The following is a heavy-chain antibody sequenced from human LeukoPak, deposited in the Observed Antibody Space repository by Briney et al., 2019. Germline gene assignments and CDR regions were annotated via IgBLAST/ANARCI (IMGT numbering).Heavy chain of an antibody. D-gene: IGHD3-10*01. CDR1: GYTFTSYD. J-gene: IGHJ4*02. CDR2: MNPNSGNT. V-gene: IGHV1-8*01. CDR3: ARGRHRFGDLDY. Sequence: ASVKASCKASGYTFTSYDINWVRQATGQGLEWMGWMNPNSGNTGYAQKFQGRVTTTRNTSISTAYMELSSLRSEDTAVYYCARGRHRFGDLDYWGQGTLVTVSS.